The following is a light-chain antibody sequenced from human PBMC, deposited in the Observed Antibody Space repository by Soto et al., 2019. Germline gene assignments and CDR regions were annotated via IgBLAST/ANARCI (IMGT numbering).Light chain of an antibody. CDR2: KAS. V-gene: IGKV1-5*03. Sequence: DIQMTQSPSTLSASVGDIVTITCRASQSISSWLAWYQQKPGKAPKLLIYKASSLESGVPSRFSGSGSGTEFTLTISSLQPDDFATFYCQQYNSYPWTFGQGTKVHIK. J-gene: IGKJ1*01. CDR3: QQYNSYPWT. CDR1: QSISSW.